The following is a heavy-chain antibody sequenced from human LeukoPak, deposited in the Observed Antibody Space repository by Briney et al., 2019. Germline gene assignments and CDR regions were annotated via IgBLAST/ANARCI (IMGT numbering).Heavy chain of an antibody. CDR3: AREGPYDFWSGYYYYYYYMDV. V-gene: IGHV3-7*01. J-gene: IGHJ6*03. Sequence: GGSLRLSCAASGFTFSSYWMSWVRQAPGKGLEWVANIKQDGSEKYYVDSVKGRFTISRDNAKNSLYLQMNSLRAEDTAVYYCAREGPYDFWSGYYYYYYYMDVWGKGTTVTVSS. D-gene: IGHD3-3*01. CDR1: GFTFSSYW. CDR2: IKQDGSEK.